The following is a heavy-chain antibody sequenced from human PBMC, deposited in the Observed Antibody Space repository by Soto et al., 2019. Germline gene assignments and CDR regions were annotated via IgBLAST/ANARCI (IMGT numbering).Heavy chain of an antibody. CDR3: ARDINYYGSGSHVFAFDI. Sequence: ASVKVSCKASGYTFTSYGISWVRQAPGQGLEWMGWISAYNGNTNYAQKLQGRVTMTTDTSTSTAYMELRSLRSDDTAVYYCARDINYYGSGSHVFAFDIWGQGTMVTVSS. D-gene: IGHD3-10*01. V-gene: IGHV1-18*01. J-gene: IGHJ3*02. CDR2: ISAYNGNT. CDR1: GYTFTSYG.